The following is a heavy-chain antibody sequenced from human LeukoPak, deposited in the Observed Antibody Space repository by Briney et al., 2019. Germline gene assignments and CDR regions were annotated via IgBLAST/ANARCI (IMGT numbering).Heavy chain of an antibody. CDR1: GFTFSSYA. Sequence: PGGSLRLSCAASGFTFSSYAMHWVRQAPGKGLEWVAVISYDGSNKYYADSVKGRFTISRDNSKNTLYLQMNSLRAEDTAVYYCARVYSSSWYHLDYWGQGTLVTVSS. V-gene: IGHV3-30-3*01. CDR3: ARVYSSSWYHLDY. D-gene: IGHD6-13*01. J-gene: IGHJ4*02. CDR2: ISYDGSNK.